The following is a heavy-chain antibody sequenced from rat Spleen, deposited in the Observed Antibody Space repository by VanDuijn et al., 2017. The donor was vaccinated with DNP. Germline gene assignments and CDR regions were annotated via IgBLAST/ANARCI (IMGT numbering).Heavy chain of an antibody. CDR3: ATRNSGYGGYFDY. CDR2: ITTSGGAT. D-gene: IGHD4-3*01. J-gene: IGHJ2*01. CDR1: GFTFSDYY. Sequence: EVQLVESGGGLVQPGRSLRLSCAASGFTFSDYYMAWVRQAPKKGLEWVATITTSGGATYYRDSVKGRFTVSRDNAKSTLYLQMDSLRSEDTATYYCATRNSGYGGYFDYWGQGVMVTVSS. V-gene: IGHV5-25*01.